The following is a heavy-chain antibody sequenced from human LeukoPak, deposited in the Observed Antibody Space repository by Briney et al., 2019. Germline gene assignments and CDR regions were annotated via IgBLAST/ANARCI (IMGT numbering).Heavy chain of an antibody. CDR2: INHSGGT. J-gene: IGHJ4*02. D-gene: IGHD2-2*01. CDR1: GGSCSSYY. V-gene: IGHV4-34*01. CDR3: ARVVVVPAAKGAPDY. Sequence: ETLPLTCAVYGGSCSSYYWSWIRHPPGEGLEWIGEINHSGGTNYNPSLKIRVTITVETSKNNFSPNLSSVTPTDTAADYCARVVVVPAAKGAPDYCGQGTLVTVSS.